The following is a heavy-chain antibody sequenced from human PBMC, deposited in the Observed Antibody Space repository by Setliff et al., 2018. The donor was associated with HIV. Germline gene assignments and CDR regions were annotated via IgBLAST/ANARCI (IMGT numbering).Heavy chain of an antibody. CDR1: GYTFTSYG. V-gene: IGHV1-18*01. Sequence: ASVKVSCKASGYTFTSYGISWVRQAPGQGLEWMGWISAYNGNTNYAQKLQGRVTISADESTNTAHMELRSLTSEDTAAYYCTRGALYGLFEFWGPGTLVTVSS. CDR3: TRGALYGLFEF. CDR2: ISAYNGNT. J-gene: IGHJ4*02. D-gene: IGHD3-10*01.